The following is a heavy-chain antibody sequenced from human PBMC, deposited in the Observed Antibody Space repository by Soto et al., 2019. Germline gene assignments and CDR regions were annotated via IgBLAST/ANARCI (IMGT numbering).Heavy chain of an antibody. CDR1: GYTFTSYD. Sequence: ASLKVSCKASGYTFTSYDINWVRQATGQGLEWMGWMNPNSGNTGYAQKFQGRVTMTRNTSISTAYMELSSLRSEDTAVYYCASPFDFWSGYNGSFDIWCQATMVTVSS. D-gene: IGHD3-3*01. V-gene: IGHV1-8*01. J-gene: IGHJ3*02. CDR2: MNPNSGNT. CDR3: ASPFDFWSGYNGSFDI.